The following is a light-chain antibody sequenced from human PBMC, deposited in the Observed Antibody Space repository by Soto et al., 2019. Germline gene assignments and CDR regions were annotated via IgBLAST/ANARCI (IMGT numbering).Light chain of an antibody. Sequence: DIQLTQSPAFLSASVGDRVTITCRASQGISSYLAWYQQKPGKAPKVLIYGASTLQSGVPSRFIGSGSGTEFNLTLSSLQPEDSANYHCHQLSNNPYTFGPGTRLEIK. V-gene: IGKV1-9*01. CDR1: QGISSY. CDR2: GAS. CDR3: HQLSNNPYT. J-gene: IGKJ2*01.